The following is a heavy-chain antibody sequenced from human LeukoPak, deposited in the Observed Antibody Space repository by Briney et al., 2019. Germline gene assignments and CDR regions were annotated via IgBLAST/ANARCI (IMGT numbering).Heavy chain of an antibody. J-gene: IGHJ6*03. CDR2: ISWNSGSI. Sequence: PGGSLRLSCAASGFTFDDYAMYWVRQAPGKGLEWVSGISWNSGSIGYADSVKGRFTISRDNAKNSLYLQMNSLRAEDTAVYYCARSITIFGVVKYYYYYMDVWGKGTTVTVSS. CDR1: GFTFDDYA. D-gene: IGHD3-3*01. V-gene: IGHV3-9*01. CDR3: ARSITIFGVVKYYYYYMDV.